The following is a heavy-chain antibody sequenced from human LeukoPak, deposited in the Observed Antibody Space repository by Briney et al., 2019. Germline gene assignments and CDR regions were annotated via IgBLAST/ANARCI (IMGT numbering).Heavy chain of an antibody. D-gene: IGHD1-7*01. CDR1: GFTFSRDW. CDR3: VRAGLRTTPYYFDY. Sequence: GGSLRLSCAASGFTFSRDWMTWVRQAPGKGLEWVANIKQDGSEKYYVDSVKGRFTISRDNARNSLYLQMNSLKTEDTAVYYCVRAGLRTTPYYFDYWGQGTLVTVSS. J-gene: IGHJ4*02. V-gene: IGHV3-7*04. CDR2: IKQDGSEK.